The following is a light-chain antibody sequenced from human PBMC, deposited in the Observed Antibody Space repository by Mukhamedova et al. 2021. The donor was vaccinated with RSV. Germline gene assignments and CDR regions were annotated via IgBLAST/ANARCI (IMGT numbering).Light chain of an antibody. V-gene: IGLV6-57*01. CDR1: IASNY. J-gene: IGLJ2*01. CDR3: KSFVSSMVV. Sequence: IASNYVQWYQQRPGSSPTTVIYEDNQRPSGVPDRFSGPIDSSSNSAPLTISGLKTEDEADYSCKSFVSSMVVFAGGTKLTVL. CDR2: EDN.